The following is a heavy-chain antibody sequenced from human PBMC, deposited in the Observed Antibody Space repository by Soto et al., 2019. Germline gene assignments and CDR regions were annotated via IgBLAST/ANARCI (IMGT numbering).Heavy chain of an antibody. CDR3: AKDIKERGYSYGYSNGMDV. D-gene: IGHD5-18*01. V-gene: IGHV3-43*01. CDR1: GFTFDDYT. CDR2: ISWDGGST. J-gene: IGHJ6*02. Sequence: GGSLRLSCAASGFTFDDYTMHWVRQAPGKGLEWVSLISWDGGSTYYADSVKGRFTISRDNSKNSLYLQMNSLRTEDTALYYCAKDIKERGYSYGYSNGMDVWGQGTTVTVSS.